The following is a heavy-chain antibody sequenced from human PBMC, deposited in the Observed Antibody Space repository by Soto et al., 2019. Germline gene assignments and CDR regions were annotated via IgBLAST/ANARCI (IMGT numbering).Heavy chain of an antibody. CDR1: GFTFSSYA. J-gene: IGHJ4*02. CDR3: ARAPLVGATRFDY. V-gene: IGHV3-30-3*01. CDR2: ISYDGSNK. D-gene: IGHD1-26*01. Sequence: GGSLRLSCAASGFTFSSYAMHWVRQAPGKGLEWVAVISYDGSNKYYADSVKGRFTISRDNSKNTLYLQMNSLRAEDTAVYYCARAPLVGATRFDYWGQGTLVTVSS.